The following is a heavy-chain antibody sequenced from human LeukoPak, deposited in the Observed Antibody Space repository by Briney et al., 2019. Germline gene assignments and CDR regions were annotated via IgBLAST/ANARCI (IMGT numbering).Heavy chain of an antibody. CDR1: GITVTDYF. CDR2: INPHNGGT. V-gene: IGHV1-2*02. CDR3: VSHSSSSDGWFAP. J-gene: IGHJ5*02. D-gene: IGHD6-6*01. Sequence: ASVKVSCKASGITVTDYFIHWVRQAPGQGLEWMGWINPHNGGTNYAQKFQGRVTMTRDTSINTVYMDLTRLTSDDTAIFYCVSHSSSSDGWFAPWGQGTLVTVSS.